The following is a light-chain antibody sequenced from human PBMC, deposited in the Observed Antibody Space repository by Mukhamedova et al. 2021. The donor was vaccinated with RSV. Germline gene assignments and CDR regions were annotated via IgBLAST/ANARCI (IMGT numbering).Light chain of an antibody. CDR2: AAS. V-gene: IGKV1-27*01. Sequence: WYQRRVHGQVPNLLIYAASTLQSGVPSRFRGSGSGTDFTLTISSLQPEDVATYYCQKYNTAPRTFGQGTKVEIK. CDR3: QKYNTAPRT. J-gene: IGKJ1*01.